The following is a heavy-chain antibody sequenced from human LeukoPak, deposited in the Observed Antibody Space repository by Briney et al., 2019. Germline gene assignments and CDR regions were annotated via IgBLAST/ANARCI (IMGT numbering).Heavy chain of an antibody. J-gene: IGHJ4*02. Sequence: GGSMRLSCAASGFTFSSYAMHWVRQAPGKGLEWVAVISYDGSNKYYADSVKGRFTISRDNSKNTLYLQMNSLRAEDTAVYYCARDNREQQLVPPTFDYWGQGTLVTVSS. CDR3: ARDNREQQLVPPTFDY. V-gene: IGHV3-30-3*01. D-gene: IGHD6-13*01. CDR1: GFTFSSYA. CDR2: ISYDGSNK.